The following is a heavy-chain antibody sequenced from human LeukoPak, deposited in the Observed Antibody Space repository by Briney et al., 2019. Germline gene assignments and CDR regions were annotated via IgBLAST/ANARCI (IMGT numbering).Heavy chain of an antibody. V-gene: IGHV1-58*01. CDR2: IVVGSGNT. J-gene: IGHJ5*02. CDR1: GFTFRTSA. Sequence: ASVKVSCKASGFTFRTSAVRWVRQARGQRLEWIGWIVVGSGNTNYAQKFQERVTISRDMSTSTAYMELSSLRSEDTAVYYCAAQVNYHDSTVWDPWGQGTLVTVSS. D-gene: IGHD3-22*01. CDR3: AAQVNYHDSTVWDP.